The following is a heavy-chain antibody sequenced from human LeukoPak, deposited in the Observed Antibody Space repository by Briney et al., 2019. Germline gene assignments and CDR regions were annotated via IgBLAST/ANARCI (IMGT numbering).Heavy chain of an antibody. V-gene: IGHV5-51*01. CDR2: IYPGDSDT. Sequence: LGESLKISCKGSGYSFTSYWLGWVRQMPGKGLEWMGIIYPGDSDTRYSPSFQGQVTISADKSISTAYLQWSSLKASDTAMYYCARHIGSSSWYDGGTFHYWGQGTLVTVSS. J-gene: IGHJ4*02. CDR3: ARHIGSSSWYDGGTFHY. D-gene: IGHD6-13*01. CDR1: GYSFTSYW.